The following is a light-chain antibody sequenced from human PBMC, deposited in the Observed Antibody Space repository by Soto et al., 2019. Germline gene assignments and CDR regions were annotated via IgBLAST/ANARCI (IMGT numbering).Light chain of an antibody. Sequence: EIVMTQSPATLSVSPGGRATLSCRASQSISDTSAWYQQKPGQAPRLLIYGASTRATGFPARFSGSGSGTDFTLTISSLQSEDFAVYYCQQYNNWPWTFGQGTKVDIK. V-gene: IGKV3-15*01. J-gene: IGKJ1*01. CDR1: QSISDT. CDR2: GAS. CDR3: QQYNNWPWT.